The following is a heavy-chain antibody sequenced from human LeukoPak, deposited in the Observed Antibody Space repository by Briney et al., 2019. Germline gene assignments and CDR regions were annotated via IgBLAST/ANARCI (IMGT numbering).Heavy chain of an antibody. CDR2: IYYSGNT. Sequence: SETLSLTCTVSGGSISSSSYYWGWIRQPPGKGLEWIGSIYYSGNTYYNPSLKSRVTISVDTSKNQFSLKLSSVTAADTAVYYCARELDSCYYYYYMDVWGKGTTVTVSS. D-gene: IGHD2-2*03. V-gene: IGHV4-39*07. J-gene: IGHJ6*03. CDR1: GGSISSSSYY. CDR3: ARELDSCYYYYYMDV.